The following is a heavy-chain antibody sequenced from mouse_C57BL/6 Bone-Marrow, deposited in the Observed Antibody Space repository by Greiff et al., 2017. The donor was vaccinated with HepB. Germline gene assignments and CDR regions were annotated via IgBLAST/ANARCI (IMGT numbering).Heavy chain of an antibody. Sequence: VQLQQSVAELVRPGASVKLSCTASGFNIKNTYMHWVKQRPEQGLEWIGRLDPENGNTKYAPKFQGKATITADTSSNTAYLQLSSLTSEDTAIYYFATPYYSNYGRGFAYWGQGTLVTVSA. D-gene: IGHD2-5*01. J-gene: IGHJ3*01. CDR2: LDPENGNT. CDR3: ATPYYSNYGRGFAY. CDR1: GFNIKNTY. V-gene: IGHV14-3*01.